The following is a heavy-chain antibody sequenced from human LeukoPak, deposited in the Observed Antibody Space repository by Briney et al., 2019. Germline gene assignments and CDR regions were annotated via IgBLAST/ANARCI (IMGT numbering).Heavy chain of an antibody. V-gene: IGHV4-34*01. Sequence: PSETLSLTCAVYGGSFSGYYWSWIRQPPGKGLEWIGEINHSGSTNYNPSLKSRVTISVDTSKNQFSLKLSSVTAADTAVYYCARGTGNYDFWSGYWIYWYFDLWGRGTLVTVSS. CDR1: GGSFSGYY. D-gene: IGHD3-3*01. CDR2: INHSGST. CDR3: ARGTGNYDFWSGYWIYWYFDL. J-gene: IGHJ2*01.